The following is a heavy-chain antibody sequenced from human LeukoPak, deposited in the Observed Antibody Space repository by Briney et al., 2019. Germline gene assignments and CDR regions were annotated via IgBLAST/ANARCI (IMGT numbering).Heavy chain of an antibody. CDR3: ARVPVYSSLYYFDY. V-gene: IGHV4-59*01. D-gene: IGHD6-6*01. Sequence: SETLSLTCTVSGGSISSYYWSWIRQPPGKGLEWIGYIYYSGSTNYNPSLKSRVTISVDTSKNQFSLKLSSVTAADTAVYYYARVPVYSSLYYFDYWGQGTLVTVSS. J-gene: IGHJ4*02. CDR1: GGSISSYY. CDR2: IYYSGST.